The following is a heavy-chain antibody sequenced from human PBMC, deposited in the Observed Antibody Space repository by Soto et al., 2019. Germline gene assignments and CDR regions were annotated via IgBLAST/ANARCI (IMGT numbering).Heavy chain of an antibody. V-gene: IGHV4-30-4*01. CDR2: IYYSGST. J-gene: IGHJ6*02. D-gene: IGHD3-10*01. CDR3: ARETYGSGSPPYGMDV. Sequence: PSETLSLTCTVSGGSISSGDYYWSWIRQPPGKGLEWIGYIYYSGSTYYNPSLKSRVTISVDTSKNQFSLKLSSVTAADTAVYYCARETYGSGSPPYGMDVRGQGTTVTVSS. CDR1: GGSISSGDYY.